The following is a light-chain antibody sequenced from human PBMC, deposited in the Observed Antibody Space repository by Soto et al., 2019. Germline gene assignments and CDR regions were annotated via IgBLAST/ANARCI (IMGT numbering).Light chain of an antibody. Sequence: QSVLTQPASVSGSPGQSITISCTGTSSDVGGYNYVSWYQQHPGKAPKLMIYEVSNRPSGVSNRFSGSKSGNTASLTISGLQAEDEADYYCSSYAGSYGWVFGGGTKLTVL. CDR1: SSDVGGYNY. CDR2: EVS. V-gene: IGLV2-14*01. CDR3: SSYAGSYGWV. J-gene: IGLJ3*02.